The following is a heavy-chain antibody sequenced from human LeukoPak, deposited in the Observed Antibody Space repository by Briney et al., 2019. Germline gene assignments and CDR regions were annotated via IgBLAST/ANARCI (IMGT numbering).Heavy chain of an antibody. CDR2: VYYTGTT. J-gene: IGHJ4*02. Sequence: PSETLSLTCTVSGDSITRTTSYWGWIRQPPGKGLEWIGPVYYTGTTYSNPSLKSRVTISVDTSINQFSVRLRSVTAADTAVYYCSRLADYNSGWWPIDYWGQGTLVTVSS. CDR1: GDSITRTTSY. D-gene: IGHD6-19*01. CDR3: SRLADYNSGWWPIDY. V-gene: IGHV4-39*01.